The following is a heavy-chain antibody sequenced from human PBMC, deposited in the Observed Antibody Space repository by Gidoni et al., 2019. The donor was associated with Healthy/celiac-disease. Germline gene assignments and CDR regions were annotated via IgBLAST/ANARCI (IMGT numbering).Heavy chain of an antibody. CDR3: AKLPKEGSYDSSGPVDY. CDR1: GFTFSSYG. J-gene: IGHJ4*02. D-gene: IGHD3-22*01. CDR2: ISYDGSNK. V-gene: IGHV3-30*18. Sequence: QVQLVESGGGVVQPGRSLRLACAASGFTFSSYGMHWVRQAPGKGLEWVAVISYDGSNKYYADSVKGRFTISRDNSKNTLYLQMNSLRAEDTAVYYCAKLPKEGSYDSSGPVDYWGQGTLVTVSS.